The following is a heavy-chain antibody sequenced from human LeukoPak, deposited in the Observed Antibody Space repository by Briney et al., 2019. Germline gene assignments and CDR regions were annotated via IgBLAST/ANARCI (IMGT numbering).Heavy chain of an antibody. V-gene: IGHV4-34*01. J-gene: IGHJ4*02. CDR3: ARGRPRPSTRFDY. CDR1: GGSFSGYY. Sequence: SETLSLTCAVYGGSFSGYYWSWIRQPPGKGLEWIGEINHSGSTNYNPSLKSRVTISEDTSKNQFSLKLSSVTAADTAVYYCARGRPRPSTRFDYWGQGTLVTVSS. CDR2: INHSGST.